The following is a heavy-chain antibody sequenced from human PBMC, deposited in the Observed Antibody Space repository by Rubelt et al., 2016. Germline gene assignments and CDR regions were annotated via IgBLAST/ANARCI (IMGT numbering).Heavy chain of an antibody. J-gene: IGHJ3*02. CDR1: GDTFSDIG. D-gene: IGHD3-22*01. CDR2: INPTSGDT. Sequence: QVHLVQSGGEVKRPGASVKVSCKTSGDTFSDIGISWARQAPGQGLEWMGWINPTSGDTNYAQKFQGRVTMTRDTSISTADGGLSRLKSDDTAVDSCARELLVSRQGTMKDACDIWGQGTMVPSLQ. CDR3: ARELLVSRQGTMKDACDI. V-gene: IGHV1-2*02.